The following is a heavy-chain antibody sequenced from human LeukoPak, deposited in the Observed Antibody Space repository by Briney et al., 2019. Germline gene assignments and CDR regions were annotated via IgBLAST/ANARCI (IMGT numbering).Heavy chain of an antibody. V-gene: IGHV3-53*01. J-gene: IGHJ4*02. CDR1: GFSVSGNY. CDR3: VRSYSSGWFDY. D-gene: IGHD6-19*01. CDR2: INTGATT. Sequence: PGGSLRLSCAASGFSVSGNYMSWVRQAPGKGLEFVSLINTGATTYYADSVKGRFTISRDNAKNTFYLQMNRLRAEDTAVYYCVRSYSSGWFDYWGQGTLVTVSS.